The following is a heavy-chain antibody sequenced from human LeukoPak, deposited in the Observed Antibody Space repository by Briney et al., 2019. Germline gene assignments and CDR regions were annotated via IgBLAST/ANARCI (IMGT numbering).Heavy chain of an antibody. CDR1: GGSISSGSYY. J-gene: IGHJ4*02. CDR3: ARGPYGWVPKFFDY. V-gene: IGHV4-61*02. CDR2: IYTSGST. D-gene: IGHD3-10*01. Sequence: SETLSLTCTVSGGSISSGSYYWSWIRQPAGKGLEWIGRIYTSGSTNYNPSLKSRVTISVDTSKNQFSLKLSSVTAADTAVYYCARGPYGWVPKFFDYGAREPRVTV.